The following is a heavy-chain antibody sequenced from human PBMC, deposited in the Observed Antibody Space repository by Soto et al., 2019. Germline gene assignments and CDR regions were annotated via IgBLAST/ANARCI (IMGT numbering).Heavy chain of an antibody. D-gene: IGHD5-12*01. J-gene: IGHJ4*02. Sequence: GASVKVSCKASGFTFTSSAMQWVRQARGQRPEWIGWIVVGSGNTNYAQKFQERVTITRDMSTSTAYMELSSLRSEDTAVYYCAARGYSGYDHFDYWGQGTLVTVSS. CDR2: IVVGSGNT. V-gene: IGHV1-58*02. CDR1: GFTFTSSA. CDR3: AARGYSGYDHFDY.